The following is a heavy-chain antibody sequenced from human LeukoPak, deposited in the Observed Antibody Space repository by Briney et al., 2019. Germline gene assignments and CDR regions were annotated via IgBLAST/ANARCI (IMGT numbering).Heavy chain of an antibody. CDR1: GGSISSGGYY. D-gene: IGHD3-3*01. CDR3: ARDSLRITIFGVVIPSPYGMDV. Sequence: PSQTLSLTCTVSGGSISSGGYYWSWIRQPPGKGLEWIGYIYYSGSTYYNPSLKSRVTISVDTSKNQFSLKLSSVTAADTAVYYCARDSLRITIFGVVIPSPYGMDVWGQGTTVTVSS. V-gene: IGHV4-31*03. J-gene: IGHJ6*02. CDR2: IYYSGST.